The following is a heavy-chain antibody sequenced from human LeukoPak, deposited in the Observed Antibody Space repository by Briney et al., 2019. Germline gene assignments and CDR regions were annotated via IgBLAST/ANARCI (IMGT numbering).Heavy chain of an antibody. V-gene: IGHV1-24*01. CDR3: ARLGATTRNYCSSTTCSIDY. D-gene: IGHD2-2*01. Sequence: GASVKVSCKVSGYTLTELSMHRVRQAPGKGLEWMGGFDPEDGETIYAQKFQGRVTMTEDTSTDTAYMELSSLRSEDTAVYYCARLGATTRNYCSSTTCSIDYWGQGTLVTVSS. J-gene: IGHJ4*02. CDR2: FDPEDGET. CDR1: GYTLTELS.